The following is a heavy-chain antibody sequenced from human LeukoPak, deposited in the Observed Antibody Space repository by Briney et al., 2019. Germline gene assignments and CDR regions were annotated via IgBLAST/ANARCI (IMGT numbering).Heavy chain of an antibody. CDR1: GFTFSSYW. CDR3: IRTLIVATSPYMDV. CDR2: VNSDGTGT. D-gene: IGHD5-12*01. J-gene: IGHJ6*03. V-gene: IGHV3-74*01. Sequence: PGGSLRLSCAASGFTFSSYWMHRVRQAPGKGLVWVSRVNSDGTGTTYADSVEGRFTISRDNAKNTVYLQMHSLRAEDTAIYYCIRTLIVATSPYMDVWGKGTTVTVSS.